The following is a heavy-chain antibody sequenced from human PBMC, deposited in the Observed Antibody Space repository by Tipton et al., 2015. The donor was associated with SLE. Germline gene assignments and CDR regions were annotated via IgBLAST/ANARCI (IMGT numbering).Heavy chain of an antibody. CDR1: GFTFSSYW. J-gene: IGHJ4*02. V-gene: IGHV3-7*01. D-gene: IGHD3-3*01. CDR3: ARGGIFGVVMY. Sequence: SLRLSCAASGFTFSSYWMSWVRQAPGKGLEWVANIKQDGSEKYYVDSVKGRFTISRDNAKNSLYLQMNSLRAKDTSVYYCARGGIFGVVMYSGQGTLVTVSS. CDR2: IKQDGSEK.